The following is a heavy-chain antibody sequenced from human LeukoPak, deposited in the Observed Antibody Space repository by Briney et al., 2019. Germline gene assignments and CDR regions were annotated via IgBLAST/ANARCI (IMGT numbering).Heavy chain of an antibody. V-gene: IGHV3-30*02. CDR1: GFTFSSYG. D-gene: IGHD6-13*01. Sequence: GGSLRPSCAASGFTFSSYGMHWVRQAPGKGLEWVTFIRYDGSNKYYADSVKGRFTISRDNSKNTVYLQMNSLGEEDTAVYYCAKGDIIAAATFDYWGQGTLVTVSS. J-gene: IGHJ4*02. CDR3: AKGDIIAAATFDY. CDR2: IRYDGSNK.